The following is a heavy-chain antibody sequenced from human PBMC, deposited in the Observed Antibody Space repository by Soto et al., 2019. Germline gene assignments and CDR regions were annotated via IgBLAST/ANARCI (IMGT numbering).Heavy chain of an antibody. CDR1: GFTFNTYG. Sequence: QAQLVESGGGVVQPGRSLRLSCTASGFTFNTYGMHWVRHAPGKGLVWVAVISYDGSATYNADSVKGRFTISRDNSNNTLFLQITSQRAEDTAAFYCANDNTLYLAWPHFFSGMGVWGQGTKVTVSS. D-gene: IGHD3-3*01. CDR2: ISYDGSAT. CDR3: ANDNTLYLAWPHFFSGMGV. V-gene: IGHV3-30*18. J-gene: IGHJ6*02.